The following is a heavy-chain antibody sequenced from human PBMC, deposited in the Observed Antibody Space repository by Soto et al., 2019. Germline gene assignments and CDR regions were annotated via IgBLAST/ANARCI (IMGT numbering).Heavy chain of an antibody. CDR1: GDSITSDKW. V-gene: IGHV4-4*02. Sequence: QVQLQESGPGLVKPSGTLSLTCAVSGDSITSDKWWSWIRQPPGKGLQWIGGIYHSGSTKYNPSLKSRVIISVDRSKIQFSLKLISVTAADSAVYYCARGETQQQRDYWGQGTLVTVSS. J-gene: IGHJ4*02. CDR2: IYHSGST. D-gene: IGHD6-13*01. CDR3: ARGETQQQRDY.